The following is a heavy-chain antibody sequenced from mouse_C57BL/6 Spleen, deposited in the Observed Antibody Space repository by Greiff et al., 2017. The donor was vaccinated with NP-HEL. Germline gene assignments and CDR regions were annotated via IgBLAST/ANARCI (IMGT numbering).Heavy chain of an antibody. D-gene: IGHD1-1*01. CDR2: ISDVGSYT. CDR1: GFTFSSYA. J-gene: IGHJ1*03. Sequence: EVMLVESGGGLVKPGGSLKLSCAASGFTFSSYAMSWVRQTPEKRLEWVATISDVGSYTYYPDNVKGRFTISRDNAKNNLYLQMSHLKSEDTAMYYCARDYYGSSYGYFDVWGTGTTVTVSS. V-gene: IGHV5-4*01. CDR3: ARDYYGSSYGYFDV.